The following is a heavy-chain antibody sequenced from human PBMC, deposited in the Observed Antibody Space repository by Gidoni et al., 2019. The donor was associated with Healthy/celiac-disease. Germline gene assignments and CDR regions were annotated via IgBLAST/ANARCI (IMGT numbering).Heavy chain of an antibody. V-gene: IGHV4-34*01. D-gene: IGHD2-2*02. Sequence: QVQLQQWGAGLLTPSGTLSLTCAVYGGSFSGYYWSWIRQPPGKGLEWIGEINHSGSTNYNPSLKSRVTISVDTSKNQFSLKLSSVTAADTAVYYCARGRCSSTSCYSQGYWFDPWGQGTLVTVSS. J-gene: IGHJ5*02. CDR3: ARGRCSSTSCYSQGYWFDP. CDR2: INHSGST. CDR1: GGSFSGYY.